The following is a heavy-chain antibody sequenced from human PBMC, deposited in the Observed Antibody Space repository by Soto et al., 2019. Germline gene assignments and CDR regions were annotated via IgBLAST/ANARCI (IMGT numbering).Heavy chain of an antibody. D-gene: IGHD3-16*02. CDR1: GYTFTGYY. Sequence: ASVKVSCNASGYTFTGYYMHWVRQAPGQGLEWMGWINPNSGGTNYAQKFQGRVTMTRDTSISTAYMELSRLRSDDTAVYYCARARYVWGSYRYHAFDIWGQGTMVTVSS. V-gene: IGHV1-2*02. J-gene: IGHJ3*02. CDR3: ARARYVWGSYRYHAFDI. CDR2: INPNSGGT.